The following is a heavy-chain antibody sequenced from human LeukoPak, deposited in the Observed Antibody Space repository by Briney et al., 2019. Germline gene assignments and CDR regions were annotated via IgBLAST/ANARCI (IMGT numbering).Heavy chain of an antibody. CDR3: ARGFDYDFWSGPYRYYFDY. V-gene: IGHV4-59*08. CDR2: IHHTGGT. D-gene: IGHD3-3*01. J-gene: IGHJ4*02. CDR1: GDSISSYY. Sequence: SGTLSLTCTVSGDSISSYYWSWVRQPPGKELEWIGQIHHTGGTNYNPSLKSRVTMSIDTPVNQFSLKVTSVTAADTAVYYCARGFDYDFWSGPYRYYFDYWGQGTLVTVSS.